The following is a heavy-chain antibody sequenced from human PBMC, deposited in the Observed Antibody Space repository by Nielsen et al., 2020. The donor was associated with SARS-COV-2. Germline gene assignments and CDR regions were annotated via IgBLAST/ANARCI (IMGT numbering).Heavy chain of an antibody. Sequence: GESLKISCAASGFTFSSYAMHWVRQAPGKGLEYVSAISSNGGSTYYANSVKGRFTISRDNAKNTLYLQMNSLRAEDTAVYYCARVLRYIAVAGNSNYYFDYWGQGTLVTVSS. CDR2: ISSNGGST. J-gene: IGHJ4*02. D-gene: IGHD6-19*01. CDR3: ARVLRYIAVAGNSNYYFDY. CDR1: GFTFSSYA. V-gene: IGHV3-64*01.